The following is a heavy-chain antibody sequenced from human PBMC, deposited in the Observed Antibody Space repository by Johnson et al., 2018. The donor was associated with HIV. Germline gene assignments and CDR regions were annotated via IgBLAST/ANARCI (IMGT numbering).Heavy chain of an antibody. CDR1: GFTFSSYA. CDR2: LSYDGSNN. CDR3: ARAPEVRGVDAFDV. Sequence: QVQLVESGGGLVKPGGSLRLSCAASGFTFSSYAMHWVRQAPGTGLEWVAVLSYDGSNNYYADSVKGRFTISRDNSKNTLYLQMNSLRAEDTAVYYCARAPEVRGVDAFDVWGQGTVVIVSS. J-gene: IGHJ3*01. V-gene: IGHV3-30-3*01. D-gene: IGHD3-10*01.